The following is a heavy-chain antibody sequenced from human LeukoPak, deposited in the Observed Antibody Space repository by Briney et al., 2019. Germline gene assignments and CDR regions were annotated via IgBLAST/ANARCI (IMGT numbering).Heavy chain of an antibody. CDR3: AKDVKSDGVWDIDH. Sequence: GGSLRLSCAASGFTFRDCTMNWVRQAPGKGLEWVSGIYGSGGGQTFYADSVRGRFIISRDDSRNLVFLHMDRLRVEDTGLYYCAKDVKSDGVWDIDHWGQGTVVTVSS. V-gene: IGHV3-23*01. CDR2: IYGSGGGQT. CDR1: GFTFRDCT. J-gene: IGHJ4*02. D-gene: IGHD4-17*01.